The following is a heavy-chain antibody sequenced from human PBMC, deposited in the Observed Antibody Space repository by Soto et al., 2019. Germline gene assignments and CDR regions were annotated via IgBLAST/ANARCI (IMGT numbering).Heavy chain of an antibody. CDR3: AKAYFVWSSEQPYYFDY. CDR2: ISGSGGRS. V-gene: IGHV3-23*01. Sequence: EVQLLDSGGGLVQPGGSLRLSCAASGFTFSNYAMTWVRQGPGKGLEWVSGISGSGGRSYYADSVKGRFTISRDNSKSMLYLQMSSMRVEDTAVYYCAKAYFVWSSEQPYYFDYWGQGTLVTVSS. CDR1: GFTFSNYA. D-gene: IGHD3-16*01. J-gene: IGHJ4*02.